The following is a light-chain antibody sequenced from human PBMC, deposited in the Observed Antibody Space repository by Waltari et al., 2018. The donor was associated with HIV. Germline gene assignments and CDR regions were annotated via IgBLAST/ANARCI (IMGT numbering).Light chain of an antibody. Sequence: EILMTQSPPSLPVTPGKPASISCRSSQSLLHSNGINYLDWYLQKPGQSPQPLIYLGSNRASGVPDRFSGGGSGTDFTLKISRVEAEDLGGVYYCMQALQTPYTFGQGTKLELK. CDR2: LGS. V-gene: IGKV2-28*01. J-gene: IGKJ2*01. CDR3: MQALQTPYT. CDR1: QSLLHSNGINY.